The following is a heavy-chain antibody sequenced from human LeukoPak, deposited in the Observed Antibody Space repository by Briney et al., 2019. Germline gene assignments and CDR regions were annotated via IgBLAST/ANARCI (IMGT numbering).Heavy chain of an antibody. D-gene: IGHD3-3*01. CDR2: ISYDGSNK. J-gene: IGHJ4*02. CDR1: GFTFSSYA. V-gene: IGHV3-30-3*01. Sequence: PGRSLRLSCAASGFTFSSYAMHWVRQAPGKGLEWVAVISYDGSNKYYADSVRGRFTISRDNSKNTLYLQMNSPRAEDTAVYYCAREFGDWGLDYWGQGTLVTVSS. CDR3: AREFGDWGLDY.